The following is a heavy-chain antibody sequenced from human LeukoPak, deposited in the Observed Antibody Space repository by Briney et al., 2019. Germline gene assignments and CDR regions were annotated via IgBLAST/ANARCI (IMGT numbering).Heavy chain of an antibody. CDR1: GGSISSGSYH. J-gene: IGHJ4*02. Sequence: SETLSLTCTVSGGSISSGSYHWSWIRQPAGKGLEWIGRMYTSGSTNYNPSLKSRVTISVDTSKNQFSLRLSSVTAADTAVYYCARGDYTRDHWGRGTLVTVSS. CDR2: MYTSGST. D-gene: IGHD4-11*01. V-gene: IGHV4-61*02. CDR3: ARGDYTRDH.